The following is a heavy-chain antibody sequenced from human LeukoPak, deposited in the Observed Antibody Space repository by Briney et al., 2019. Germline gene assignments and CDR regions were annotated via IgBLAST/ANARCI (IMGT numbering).Heavy chain of an antibody. CDR3: ASSYSSSSFDY. V-gene: IGHV4-30-2*01. CDR2: IYHSGST. CDR1: GGSISSGGYS. Sequence: SQTLSLTCAVSGGSISSGGYSWSWIRQPPGKGLEWIGYIYHSGSTYYNPSLKSRVPISVDRSKNQFSLKLSSVTAADTAVYYCASSYSSSSFDYWGQGTLVTVSS. J-gene: IGHJ4*02. D-gene: IGHD6-6*01.